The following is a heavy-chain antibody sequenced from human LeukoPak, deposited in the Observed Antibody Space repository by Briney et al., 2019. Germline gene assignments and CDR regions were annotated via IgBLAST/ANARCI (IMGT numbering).Heavy chain of an antibody. J-gene: IGHJ3*02. CDR2: IYPGDSDT. Sequence: GESLKISCKASGYSFTTCWIGWGLQMPGKGLEWWGIIYPGDSDTRYSPSFQGQVAISADKSASTAYLQWSSLHASDTAIYYCASAPVVAVVYPGAFDIWGQGTMVTVSS. D-gene: IGHD2-8*02. CDR3: ASAPVVAVVYPGAFDI. V-gene: IGHV5-51*01. CDR1: GYSFTTCW.